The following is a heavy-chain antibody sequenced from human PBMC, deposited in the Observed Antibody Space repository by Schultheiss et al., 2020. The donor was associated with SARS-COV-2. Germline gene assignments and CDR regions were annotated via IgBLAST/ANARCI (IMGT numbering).Heavy chain of an antibody. Sequence: SQTLSLTCSVSGGSINSYYWSWIRQPPGKGLEWIGYIYYSGSTNYNPSLKSRVTISVDTSKNQFSLKLSSVTAADTAVYYCARGRGGYYDYYGMDVWGQGTTVTVSS. D-gene: IGHD3-10*01. V-gene: IGHV4-59*12. J-gene: IGHJ6*02. CDR3: ARGRGGYYDYYGMDV. CDR2: IYYSGST. CDR1: GGSINSYY.